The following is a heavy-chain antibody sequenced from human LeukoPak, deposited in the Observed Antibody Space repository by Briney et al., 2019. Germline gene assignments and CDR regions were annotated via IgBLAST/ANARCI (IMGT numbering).Heavy chain of an antibody. CDR2: INHSGST. J-gene: IGHJ4*02. D-gene: IGHD3-10*01. V-gene: IGHV4-34*01. CDR1: GGSFSGYY. CDR3: ARVSLRRGLDY. Sequence: PETLSLTCAVYGGSFSGYYWSWIRQPPGKGLEWIGEINHSGSTNYNPSLKSRVTISVDTSKNQFSLKLSSVTAADTAVYYCARVSLRRGLDYWGQGTLVTVSS.